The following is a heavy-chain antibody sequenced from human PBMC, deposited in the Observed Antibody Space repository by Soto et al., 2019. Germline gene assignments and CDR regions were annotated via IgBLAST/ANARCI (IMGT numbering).Heavy chain of an antibody. CDR3: ARSAGGGNSVYSYYYYGMDV. CDR2: IIPIFGTA. J-gene: IGHJ6*02. CDR1: GGTFSSYA. V-gene: IGHV1-69*13. D-gene: IGHD6-19*01. Sequence: AASVKVSCKASGGTFSSYAISWVRQAPGQGLEWMGGIIPIFGTANYAQKFQGRVTITADESTSTAYMELSSLRSEDTAVYYCARSAGGGNSVYSYYYYGMDVWGQGTTVTVSS.